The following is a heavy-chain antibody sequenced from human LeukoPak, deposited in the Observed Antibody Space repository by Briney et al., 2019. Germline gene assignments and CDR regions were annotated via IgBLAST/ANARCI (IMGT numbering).Heavy chain of an antibody. D-gene: IGHD3-10*01. Sequence: GGSLRLSCAASGFTVSSNYMSWVRQAPGKGLEWVSVIYSGGSTYYADSVKGRFTISRDNSKNTLYLQMNSLRAEDTAVYYCAKRRGSGSYIFDYWGQGTLVTVSS. CDR3: AKRRGSGSYIFDY. CDR1: GFTVSSNY. CDR2: IYSGGST. V-gene: IGHV3-66*01. J-gene: IGHJ4*02.